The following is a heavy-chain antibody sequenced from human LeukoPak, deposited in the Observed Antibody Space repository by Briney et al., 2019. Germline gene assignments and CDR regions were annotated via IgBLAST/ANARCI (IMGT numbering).Heavy chain of an antibody. J-gene: IGHJ3*02. CDR2: IYDSGST. CDR3: ARRLSSSAADDAFDI. CDR1: GGSISSYY. D-gene: IGHD6-6*01. Sequence: PSETLSLTCTVSGGSISSYYWSWIRLPPGKGLEWIGYIYDSGSTNYNPSLKIRVTISVDTSKNQFSLNLSSVTAADTAVYYCARRLSSSAADDAFDIWGQGTMVTVSS. V-gene: IGHV4-59*08.